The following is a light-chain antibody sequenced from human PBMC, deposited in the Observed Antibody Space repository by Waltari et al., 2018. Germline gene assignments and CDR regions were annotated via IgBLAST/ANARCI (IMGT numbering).Light chain of an antibody. CDR3: QQYSSFAS. V-gene: IGKV1-5*03. CDR1: QSVGTW. CDR2: MAS. J-gene: IGKJ2*01. Sequence: DIQMTQSPSTLSASVGDRVTISCRASQSVGTWLAWYQQKPGKAPKLLIYMASSLESGVPSTFSGSGSGTEVTLTISSLQPDDFATYSCQQYSSFASFGQGTQLHI.